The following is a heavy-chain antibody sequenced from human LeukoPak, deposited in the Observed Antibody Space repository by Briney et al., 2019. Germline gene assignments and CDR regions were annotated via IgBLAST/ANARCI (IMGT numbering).Heavy chain of an antibody. D-gene: IGHD3-10*01. Sequence: SRVKVSCKASARTFNRYAISWVRQAPGQRLEWMGRITPLSSTPSQSQWVQGRVTITADISTNTVYLDLSSLRSEDTALYFCAGDPPGTPVGFDVWGQGTMVTVSS. J-gene: IGHJ3*01. CDR1: ARTFNRYA. CDR3: AGDPPGTPVGFDV. V-gene: IGHV1-69*06. CDR2: ITPLSSTP.